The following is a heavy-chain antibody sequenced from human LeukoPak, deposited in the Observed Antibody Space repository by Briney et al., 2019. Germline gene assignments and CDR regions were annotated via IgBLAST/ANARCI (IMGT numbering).Heavy chain of an antibody. Sequence: PSETLSLTCAVYGGSFSGYYWSWIRQPPGKGLEWIGEINHSGSTNYNPSLKSRVTISVDTSKNQFSLKLSSVTAADTAVYYCARLSWDWTSDAFDIWGQGTMVTVSS. CDR2: INHSGST. J-gene: IGHJ3*02. CDR1: GGSFSGYY. V-gene: IGHV4-34*01. CDR3: ARLSWDWTSDAFDI. D-gene: IGHD3/OR15-3a*01.